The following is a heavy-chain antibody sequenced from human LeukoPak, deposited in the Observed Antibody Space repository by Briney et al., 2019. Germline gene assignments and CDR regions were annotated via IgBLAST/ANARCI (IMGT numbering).Heavy chain of an antibody. V-gene: IGHV4-39*07. CDR1: GASISSGSNY. D-gene: IGHD4-11*01. CDR2: INHSGST. J-gene: IGHJ5*02. Sequence: SETLSLTCSVSGASISSGSNYWGWIRQPPGKGLEWIGEINHSGSTNYNPSLKSRVTISVDTSKNQFSLKLSSVTAADTAVYYCARDYSNYVSADWFDPWGQGTLVAVSS. CDR3: ARDYSNYVSADWFDP.